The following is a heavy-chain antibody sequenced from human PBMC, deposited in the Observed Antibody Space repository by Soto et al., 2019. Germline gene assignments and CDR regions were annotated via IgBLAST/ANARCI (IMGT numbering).Heavy chain of an antibody. CDR2: ISSSGSTI. V-gene: IGHV3-48*03. CDR3: ARDSYYDSSGYYLNVDY. J-gene: IGHJ4*02. Sequence: EVQLVESGGGLVQPGGSLRLSCAASGFTFSSYEMNWVRQAPGKGLEWVSYISSSGSTIYYADSVKGRFTISRDNAKNSLYLQMNSLRDEDTAVYYCARDSYYDSSGYYLNVDYWGQGTLVTVSS. CDR1: GFTFSSYE. D-gene: IGHD3-22*01.